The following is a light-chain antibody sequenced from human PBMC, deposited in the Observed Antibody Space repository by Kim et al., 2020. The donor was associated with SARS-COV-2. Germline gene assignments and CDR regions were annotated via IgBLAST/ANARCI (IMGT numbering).Light chain of an antibody. J-gene: IGKJ4*01. CDR2: GAS. Sequence: EIVMTQSPATLSVSPGERATLSCRDSQSVSSNLAWYQQKPGQAPRLLIYGASTRATGIPARFSGSGSGTEFTLTISSLQSEDFAVYYCQQYNNWPPLLTFGGGTKVDIK. V-gene: IGKV3-15*01. CDR3: QQYNNWPPLLT. CDR1: QSVSSN.